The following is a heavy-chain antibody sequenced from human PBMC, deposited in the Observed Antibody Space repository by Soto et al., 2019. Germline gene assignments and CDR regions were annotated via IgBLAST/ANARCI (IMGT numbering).Heavy chain of an antibody. CDR3: ARAIIGTTAFDY. D-gene: IGHD1-20*01. V-gene: IGHV3-53*01. Sequence: RLSCAASGFTVRSNHMSWVRQAPGKGLEWVSLIYSGGTTYYADSVKGRFTISRDNSKNTLYLQMNSLRADDTAVYYCARAIIGTTAFDYWGQGTLVTVSS. CDR1: GFTVRSNH. CDR2: IYSGGTT. J-gene: IGHJ4*02.